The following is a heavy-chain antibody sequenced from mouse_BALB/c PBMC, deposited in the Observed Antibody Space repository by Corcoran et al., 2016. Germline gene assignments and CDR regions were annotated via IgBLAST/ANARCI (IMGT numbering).Heavy chain of an antibody. CDR1: GYTFSSYW. V-gene: IGHV1-9*01. CDR3: ARWDGWYFDV. CDR2: ILPGSGRT. J-gene: IGHJ1*01. D-gene: IGHD4-1*01. Sequence: QVQLQQSGAELMKPGASVKISCKATGYTFSSYWIEWVKQRPGHGLEWIGEILPGSGRTNYNEKFKGKATFTADTSSNTAYMQLSSLTSEDSAVYYCARWDGWYFDVWGAGTTVTVSS.